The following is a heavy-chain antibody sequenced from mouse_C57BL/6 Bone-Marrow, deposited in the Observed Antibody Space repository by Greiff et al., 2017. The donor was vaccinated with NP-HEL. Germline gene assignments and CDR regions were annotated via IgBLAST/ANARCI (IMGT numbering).Heavy chain of an antibody. J-gene: IGHJ1*03. D-gene: IGHD1-1*01. CDR2: IHPNSGST. CDR1: GYTFTSYW. V-gene: IGHV1-64*01. CDR3: ARLPVVSYWYFDV. Sequence: QVQLQQPGAELVKPGASVKLSCKASGYTFTSYWMHWVKQRPGQGLEWIGMIHPNSGSTNYNEKFKSKATLTVYKSSSTAYMQLSSLTSEDSAVYYCARLPVVSYWYFDVWGTGTTVTVSS.